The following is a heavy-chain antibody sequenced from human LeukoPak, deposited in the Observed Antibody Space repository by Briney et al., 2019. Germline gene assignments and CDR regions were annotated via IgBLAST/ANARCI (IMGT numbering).Heavy chain of an antibody. CDR1: GFTFSSYW. CDR3: ARANCGGDCYLFDY. D-gene: IGHD2-21*02. V-gene: IGHV3-7*03. Sequence: PGGSLRLSCAASGFTFSSYWMSWVRQVPGKGLEWVANIKQDGSEKYYVDSVKGRFTISRDNAKNSLYLQMNSLRAEDTAVYYCARANCGGDCYLFDYWGQGTLVTVSS. CDR2: IKQDGSEK. J-gene: IGHJ4*02.